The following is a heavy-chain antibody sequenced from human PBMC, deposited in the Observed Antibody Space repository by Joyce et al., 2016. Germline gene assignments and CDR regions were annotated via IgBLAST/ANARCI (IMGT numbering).Heavy chain of an antibody. CDR2: ISPDGSKN. J-gene: IGHJ4*02. Sequence: QVQLVESGGGVAQPGRSLRLSCAASGFTFNRYAMQWVRQTPGTGLEWVAVISPDGSKNFYSDSVKDRFIISRDNSNKMVFVQMNSLRVEDTGVYYCARSPSNSWHTFDSWGQGTLVSVSS. D-gene: IGHD2-2*01. CDR1: GFTFNRYA. CDR3: ARSPSNSWHTFDS. V-gene: IGHV3-30-3*01.